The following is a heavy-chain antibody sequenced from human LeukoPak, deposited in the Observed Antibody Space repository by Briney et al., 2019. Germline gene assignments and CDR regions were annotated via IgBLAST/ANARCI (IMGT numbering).Heavy chain of an antibody. D-gene: IGHD6-19*01. CDR3: AKDLTDLALAGPEYFQD. V-gene: IGHV3-30*18. CDR1: GFTFSSYG. Sequence: GTSLRLSCAASGFTFSSYGMHWVRQAPGKGLEWVAVISNDGSKKYYVDSVKGRFTISRDNPKNTLSLQMNSLRAEDTALYYCAKDLTDLALAGPEYFQDWGQGTLVTISS. CDR2: ISNDGSKK. J-gene: IGHJ1*01.